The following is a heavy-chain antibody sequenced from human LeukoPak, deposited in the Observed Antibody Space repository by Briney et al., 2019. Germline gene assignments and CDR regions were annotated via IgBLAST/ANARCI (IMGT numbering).Heavy chain of an antibody. CDR3: ATRGLSGYYYGMDV. J-gene: IGHJ6*02. V-gene: IGHV3-66*01. D-gene: IGHD3/OR15-3a*01. Sequence: GGSLRLTCAASGFTVTRNYMSWARLAPGKGLEWVSIITSAGATHYATSVKGRFTISRDSSKNTVYLQMNSLRAEDTAVYYCATRGLSGYYYGMDVWGQGTTVTVSS. CDR2: ITSAGAT. CDR1: GFTVTRNY.